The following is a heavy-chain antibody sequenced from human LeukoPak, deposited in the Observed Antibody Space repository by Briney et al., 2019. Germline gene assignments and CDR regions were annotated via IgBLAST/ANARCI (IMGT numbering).Heavy chain of an antibody. CDR3: ARGSVFMGYASFDF. CDR2: IVQDGRT. Sequence: SETLSLTCSVYGGSFSGYDWTWIRQSPGKGLEWMAEIVQDGRTNYSPLLESRLTLSVDASKNQFSLKLRSVTAADTAIYYCARGSVFMGYASFDFWGQGVLVTVSS. J-gene: IGHJ4*02. V-gene: IGHV4-34*12. CDR1: GGSFSGYD. D-gene: IGHD2-2*01.